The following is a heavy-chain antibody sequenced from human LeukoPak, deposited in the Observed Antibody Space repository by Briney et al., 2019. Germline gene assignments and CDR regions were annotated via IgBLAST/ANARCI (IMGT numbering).Heavy chain of an antibody. CDR1: GFTVSSNY. V-gene: IGHV3-53*01. CDR3: AKAERYCSSTGCLLHDAFDI. J-gene: IGHJ3*02. Sequence: GGSLRLSCAASGFTVSSNYMSWVRQAPGKGLEWVSVIYSGGSTYYADSVKGRFTISRDNSKNTLYLQMNSLRAEDTAVYYCAKAERYCSSTGCLLHDAFDIWGQGTMVTVSS. CDR2: IYSGGST. D-gene: IGHD2-2*01.